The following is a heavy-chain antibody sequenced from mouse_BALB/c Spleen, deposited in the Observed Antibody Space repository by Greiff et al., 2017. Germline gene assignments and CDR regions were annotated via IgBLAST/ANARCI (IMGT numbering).Heavy chain of an antibody. CDR3: TRSGGNYPYWYFDV. J-gene: IGHJ1*01. CDR2: INPSNGGT. Sequence: VQLQQSGAELVKPGASVKLSCKASGYTFTSYYMYWVKQRPGQGLEWIGEINPSNGGTNFNEKFKSKATLTVDKSSSTAYMQLSSLTSEDSAVYYCTRSGGNYPYWYFDVWGAGTTVTVSS. CDR1: GYTFTSYY. D-gene: IGHD2-1*01. V-gene: IGHV1S81*02.